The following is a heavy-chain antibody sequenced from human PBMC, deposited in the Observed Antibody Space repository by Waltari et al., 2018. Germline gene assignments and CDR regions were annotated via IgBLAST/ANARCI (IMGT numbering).Heavy chain of an antibody. Sequence: EVQMVESGGGLVQPGGSLRLSCASSGFTFSSYWMSWVRQAPGKGLEWVDNIKEDGSEKYYVDSVKGRFTISRDNAKNSLDLQMNSLRAEDTAVCFCARVVGSTSCPDYWGQGTLVTVSS. CDR1: GFTFSSYW. CDR2: IKEDGSEK. J-gene: IGHJ4*02. D-gene: IGHD2-2*01. CDR3: ARVVGSTSCPDY. V-gene: IGHV3-7*01.